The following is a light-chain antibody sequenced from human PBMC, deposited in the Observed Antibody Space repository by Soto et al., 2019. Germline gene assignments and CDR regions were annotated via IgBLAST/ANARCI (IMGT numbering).Light chain of an antibody. V-gene: IGLV1-51*01. CDR2: DDN. Sequence: QSVLTQPPSVSAAPGQKVTISCSGSSSTIGSYFVSWYQQLPGTAPKLLIYDDNKRPSGIPDRFSGSKSGTSATLGITGLQTGDEADYYCGTWDSSLSAVTFGGGTKVTVL. J-gene: IGLJ2*01. CDR1: SSTIGSYF. CDR3: GTWDSSLSAVT.